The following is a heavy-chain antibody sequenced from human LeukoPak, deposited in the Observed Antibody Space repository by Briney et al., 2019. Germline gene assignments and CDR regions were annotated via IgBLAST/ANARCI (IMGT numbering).Heavy chain of an antibody. D-gene: IGHD3-10*01. J-gene: IGHJ5*02. V-gene: IGHV3-23*01. CDR3: ANLYYGSGSSKSQS. CDR1: GFTFSSYA. Sequence: PGGSLRLSCAASGFTFSSYAMSWVRQAPGKGLEWVSAISGSGGSTYYADSVKGRFTISRDNSKNTLYLQMNSLRAEDMAVYYCANLYYGSGSSKSQSWGQGTLVTVSS. CDR2: ISGSGGST.